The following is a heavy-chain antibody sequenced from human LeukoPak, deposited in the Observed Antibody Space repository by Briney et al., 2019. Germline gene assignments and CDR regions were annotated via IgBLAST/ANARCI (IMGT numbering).Heavy chain of an antibody. V-gene: IGHV3-23*01. CDR3: AKEPTYTASWNVDS. J-gene: IGHJ4*02. CDR2: ISVGPT. Sequence: GGSLRLSCVASGFSFSNYAMGWVRQAPEKGLEWVAAISVGPTYYADSAKGRFTISRDNSKNMVYLQMSSLRAEDTAVYYCAKEPTYTASWNVDSWGQGALVTVSS. CDR1: GFSFSNYA. D-gene: IGHD2-21*02.